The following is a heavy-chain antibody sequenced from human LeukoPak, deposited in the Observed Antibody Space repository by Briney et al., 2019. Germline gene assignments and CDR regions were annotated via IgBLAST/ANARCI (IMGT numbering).Heavy chain of an antibody. CDR2: INHSGST. CDR1: GGSFSGDY. CDR3: KVVTATHYYYYYMDV. D-gene: IGHD2-21*02. J-gene: IGHJ6*03. Sequence: SETLSLTCAVSGGSFSGDYGSWIRQPPGKGLEWIAEINHSGSTNYNPSLKSRVTISVDTSQNTFSLKLRSVTAADAAVYYCKVVTATHYYYYYMDVWGKGTTVTVSS. V-gene: IGHV4-34*01.